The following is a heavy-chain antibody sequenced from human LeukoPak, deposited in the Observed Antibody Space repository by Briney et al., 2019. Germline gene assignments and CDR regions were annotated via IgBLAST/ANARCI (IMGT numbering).Heavy chain of an antibody. CDR2: ISSSSSYI. CDR1: GFTFSSYS. D-gene: IGHD2-2*01. CDR3: ARGVKRGLDYQKSY. J-gene: IGHJ4*02. V-gene: IGHV3-21*01. Sequence: GGSLRLSCAASGFTFSSYSMNWVRQAPGKGLEWVSSISSSSSYIYYADSVKGRFTISRDNAKNSLYLQMNSLRAEDTAVYYCARGVKRGLDYQKSYWGQGTLVTVSS.